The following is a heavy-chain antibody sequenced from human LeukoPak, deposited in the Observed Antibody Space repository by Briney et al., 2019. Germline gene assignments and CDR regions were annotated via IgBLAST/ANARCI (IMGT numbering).Heavy chain of an antibody. Sequence: PGGSLRLSCAASGFTFSSYWMSWVRQAPGKGLEWVANIKQDGSEKYYVDSVKGRFTISGDNAKNSLYLQMNSLRAEDTAVYYCAREIRGYYFDYWGQGTLVTVSS. CDR2: IKQDGSEK. CDR3: AREIRGYYFDY. V-gene: IGHV3-7*01. CDR1: GFTFSSYW. J-gene: IGHJ4*02.